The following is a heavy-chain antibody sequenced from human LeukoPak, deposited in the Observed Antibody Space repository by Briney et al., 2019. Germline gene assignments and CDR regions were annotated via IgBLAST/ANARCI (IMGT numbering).Heavy chain of an antibody. D-gene: IGHD2-21*01. CDR2: IIPIFGTA. Sequence: SVKVSCKASGGTFSSYAISWVRQAPGQGLEWMGGIIPIFGTANYAQKFQGRVTITTDESTSTAYMELSSLRSEDTAVYYCARGAQYCGGDCYFYDYWGQGTLVTVSS. J-gene: IGHJ4*02. V-gene: IGHV1-69*05. CDR1: GGTFSSYA. CDR3: ARGAQYCGGDCYFYDY.